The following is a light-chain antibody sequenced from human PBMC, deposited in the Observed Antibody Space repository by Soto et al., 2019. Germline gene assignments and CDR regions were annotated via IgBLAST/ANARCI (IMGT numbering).Light chain of an antibody. CDR2: EVS. Sequence: ALTQPPSASWSPGQSVTISCTGTSSDVGGYNYVSWYQQHPGKAPKLMIYEVSKRPSGVPDRFSGSKSGNTASLTVSGLQAEDEADYYCSSYAGSNNYVFGTGTKVTVL. V-gene: IGLV2-8*01. CDR1: SSDVGGYNY. J-gene: IGLJ1*01. CDR3: SSYAGSNNYV.